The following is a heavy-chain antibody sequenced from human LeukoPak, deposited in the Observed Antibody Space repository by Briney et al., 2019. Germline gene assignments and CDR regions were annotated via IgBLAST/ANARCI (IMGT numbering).Heavy chain of an antibody. D-gene: IGHD6-19*01. V-gene: IGHV1-2*02. CDR2: INPNSGVT. CDR3: AITAYSSGWYFFDS. J-gene: IGHJ4*02. Sequence: GASVKVSYKASGYTFTGYYMHWVRQAPGQGLEWMGWINPNSGVTDYAQTFRDRVTMTRDTSISTVYMQLSRLRSDDTAVYYCAITAYSSGWYFFDSWGQGTLVTVSS. CDR1: GYTFTGYY.